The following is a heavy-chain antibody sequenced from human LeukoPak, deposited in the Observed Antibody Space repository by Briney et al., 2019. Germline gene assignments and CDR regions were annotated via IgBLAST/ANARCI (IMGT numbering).Heavy chain of an antibody. CDR1: GFTFSSYW. V-gene: IGHV3-7*03. D-gene: IGHD6-13*01. CDR2: IKEDGSEK. J-gene: IGHJ4*02. Sequence: GGSLRLSCAASGFTFSSYWMTWVRQAPGKGLEWVANIKEDGSEKYYVDSVKGRFTISRDNAKNSLYLQMNSLRAEDTAVYYCARDLMGIAYRGAFYYWGQGTLVIVSS. CDR3: ARDLMGIAYRGAFYY.